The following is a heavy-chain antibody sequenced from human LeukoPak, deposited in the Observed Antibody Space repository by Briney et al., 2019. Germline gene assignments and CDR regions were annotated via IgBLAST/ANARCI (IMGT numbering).Heavy chain of an antibody. Sequence: GGSLRLSCVASGFTFSDHWMSWVRQAPGEGLEWVASLKYDETEKFYVDSVKGRFTISRDNSKNTLYLQMNSLRAEDTAVYYCARDGYCSGGSCYTTDDFDYWGQGTLVTVSS. CDR3: ARDGYCSGGSCYTTDDFDY. D-gene: IGHD2-15*01. CDR2: LKYDETEK. CDR1: GFTFSDHW. V-gene: IGHV3-7*01. J-gene: IGHJ4*02.